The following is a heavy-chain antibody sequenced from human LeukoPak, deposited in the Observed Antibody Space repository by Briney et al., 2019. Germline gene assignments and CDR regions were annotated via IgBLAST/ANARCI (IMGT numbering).Heavy chain of an antibody. CDR3: TRVGSSGSVDY. J-gene: IGHJ4*02. V-gene: IGHV3-11*06. CDR1: GFTFSDYY. Sequence: GGSLRLSCAASGFTFSDYYMSWIRQAPGKGLEWVSYISDRTSDTNYIDSVKGRFTISRDNAKNSLYLQMNSQRAEDTAVYYCTRVGSSGSVDYWGQGTLITVSS. D-gene: IGHD1-1*01. CDR2: ISDRTSDT.